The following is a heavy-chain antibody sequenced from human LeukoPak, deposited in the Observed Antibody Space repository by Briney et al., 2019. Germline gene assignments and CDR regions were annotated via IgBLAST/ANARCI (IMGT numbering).Heavy chain of an antibody. CDR3: ARGGLGYCSSTSCYSRVYGMDV. CDR2: INHSGNT. D-gene: IGHD2-2*02. V-gene: IGHV4-34*01. Sequence: SETLSLTCAVYGGSFSGYYWSWIRQPPGKGLEWTGEINHSGNTNYNPSLKGRVTISVDTSKNQFSLKLSSVTAADTAVYYCARGGLGYCSSTSCYSRVYGMDVWGQGTTVTVSS. J-gene: IGHJ6*02. CDR1: GGSFSGYY.